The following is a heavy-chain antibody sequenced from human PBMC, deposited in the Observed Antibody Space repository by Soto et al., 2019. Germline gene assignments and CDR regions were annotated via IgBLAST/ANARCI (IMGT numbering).Heavy chain of an antibody. Sequence: GASVKVSCKASGGTFSSYTISWLRQAPGQGLEWMGRIITILGIANYAQKFQGRVTITADKSTSTAYMELSSLRSEDTAVYYCATRDPIYCSGGSCYGDYYFDYWGQGTLVTVSS. D-gene: IGHD2-15*01. CDR3: ATRDPIYCSGGSCYGDYYFDY. V-gene: IGHV1-69*02. CDR1: GGTFSSYT. J-gene: IGHJ4*02. CDR2: IITILGIA.